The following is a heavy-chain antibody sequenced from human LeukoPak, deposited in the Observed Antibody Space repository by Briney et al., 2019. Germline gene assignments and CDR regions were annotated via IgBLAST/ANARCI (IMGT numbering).Heavy chain of an antibody. CDR2: ISSDGNDK. V-gene: IGHV3-30*18. CDR3: AKDPGLFDWLNNYYYGMDV. D-gene: IGHD3-9*01. Sequence: GGSLRLSCAASGVTFSSYGMHWVRQAPGKGLEWGALISSDGNDKLYGDSVKGRFTISRDDSKSTLYLQMNSLRAEDTAVYYCAKDPGLFDWLNNYYYGMDVWGQGTTVTVSS. J-gene: IGHJ6*02. CDR1: GVTFSSYG.